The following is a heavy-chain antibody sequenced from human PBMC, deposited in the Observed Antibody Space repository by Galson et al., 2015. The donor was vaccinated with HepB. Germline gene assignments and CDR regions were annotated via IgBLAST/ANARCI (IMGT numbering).Heavy chain of an antibody. D-gene: IGHD3-16*01. J-gene: IGHJ2*01. Sequence: SLRLSCAASGFTFRIEAMNWVRQAPDKGLEFVAATSYDEKTKYYADSVRGRFTISRDNSKNTLYLQMSSLRLEDTALYYCARDWGLGLWGRGTLVTVSS. CDR3: ARDWGLGL. CDR2: TSYDEKTK. V-gene: IGHV3-30*04. CDR1: GFTFRIEA.